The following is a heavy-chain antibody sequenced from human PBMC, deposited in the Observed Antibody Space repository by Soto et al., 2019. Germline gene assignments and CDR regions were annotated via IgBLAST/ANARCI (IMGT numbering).Heavy chain of an antibody. Sequence: GASVKVSCKASGGTFSSYAISWVRQAPGQGLEWMGGIIPIFGTANYAQKFQGRVTITADESTSTAYMELSSLRSEDTAVYYCATNRLGVTTFSDYWGQGTLVTVSS. CDR1: GGTFSSYA. CDR3: ATNRLGVTTFSDY. D-gene: IGHD4-17*01. CDR2: IIPIFGTA. J-gene: IGHJ4*02. V-gene: IGHV1-69*13.